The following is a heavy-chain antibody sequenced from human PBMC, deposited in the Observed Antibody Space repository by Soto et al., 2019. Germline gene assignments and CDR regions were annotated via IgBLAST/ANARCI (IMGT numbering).Heavy chain of an antibody. CDR3: ARDAYYYDSSGYYSLPTSGMDV. CDR2: INPNSGGT. J-gene: IGHJ6*02. D-gene: IGHD3-22*01. V-gene: IGHV1-2*04. Sequence: RASVKVSCKASGYTFTDYYMHWVRQAPGQGLEWMGWINPNSGGTNYAQKFQGWVTMTRDTSISTAYMELSRLRSDDTAVYYCARDAYYYDSSGYYSLPTSGMDVWGQGTTVTVS. CDR1: GYTFTDYY.